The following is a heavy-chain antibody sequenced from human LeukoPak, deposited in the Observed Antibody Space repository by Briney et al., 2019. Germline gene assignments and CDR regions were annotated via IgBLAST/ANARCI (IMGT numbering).Heavy chain of an antibody. CDR2: ISYDGSNK. D-gene: IGHD3-16*01. CDR1: GFTFSSYG. CDR3: VKELVTGGAFDI. Sequence: GRSLRLSCAASGFTFSSYGIHWVRQAPGKGLEWVAVISYDGSNKYYADSVRGRFTISRDNSKNTLYLQMNSLRTEDTAVYYCVKELVTGGAFDIWGRGTMVTVSS. V-gene: IGHV3-30*18. J-gene: IGHJ3*02.